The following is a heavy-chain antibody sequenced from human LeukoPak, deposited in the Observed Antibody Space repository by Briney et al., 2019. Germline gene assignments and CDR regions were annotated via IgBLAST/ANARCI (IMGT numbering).Heavy chain of an antibody. CDR1: GGSISSYY. CDR2: IYTSGST. J-gene: IGHJ5*02. V-gene: IGHV4-4*09. CDR3: ARHCSRCGWFDP. D-gene: IGHD2-2*01. Sequence: SSETLSLTCTVPGGSISSYYWSWIRQPPGKGLEWIGYIYTSGSTNYNPSLKSRVTISVDTSKNQFSLKLSSVTAADTAVYYCARHCSRCGWFDPWGQGTLVTVSS.